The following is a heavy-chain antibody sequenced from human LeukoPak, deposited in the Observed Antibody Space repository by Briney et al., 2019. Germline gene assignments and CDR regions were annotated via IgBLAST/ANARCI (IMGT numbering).Heavy chain of an antibody. CDR1: GGSISSYF. Sequence: SETLSLTCTVSGGSISSYFWSWIRQPPGKGLEWIGYFYYSGSTSYNPSLKSRGTISVDTSKNQFSLKLRSVTAADTAVYYCARHGENSLYRFDYWGQGTLLTVST. J-gene: IGHJ4*02. CDR2: FYYSGST. D-gene: IGHD3-10*01. CDR3: ARHGENSLYRFDY. V-gene: IGHV4-59*08.